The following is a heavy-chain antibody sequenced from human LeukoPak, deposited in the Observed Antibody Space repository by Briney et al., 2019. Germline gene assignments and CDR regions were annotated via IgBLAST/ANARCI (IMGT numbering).Heavy chain of an antibody. D-gene: IGHD3-10*01. Sequence: GGSLRLSCAASGFTFSNFAMSWVRQAPGKGLEWVSAISGSAISTYYADSLKGRFTISRDNSKNTLYLKMNSLRAEDTAVYYCAKDSSYYYASGSYYEDYWGQGTLVTVSS. CDR2: ISGSAIST. V-gene: IGHV3-23*01. CDR1: GFTFSNFA. J-gene: IGHJ4*02. CDR3: AKDSSYYYASGSYYEDY.